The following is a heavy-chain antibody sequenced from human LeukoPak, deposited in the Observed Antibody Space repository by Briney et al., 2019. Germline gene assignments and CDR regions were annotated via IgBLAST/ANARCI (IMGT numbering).Heavy chain of an antibody. Sequence: PSGTLSLTCSVSGASISNNNWWNWMRQPPGKGLEWIWDIFHAGSTNYNPSLKSRVTISLDKSKNQFSLTLTSVTAADTAVYYCAVLEGYYSGSGTYHWGQGILVTVSS. V-gene: IGHV4-4*02. J-gene: IGHJ1*01. CDR3: AVLEGYYSGSGTYH. D-gene: IGHD3-10*01. CDR2: IFHAGST. CDR1: GASISNNNW.